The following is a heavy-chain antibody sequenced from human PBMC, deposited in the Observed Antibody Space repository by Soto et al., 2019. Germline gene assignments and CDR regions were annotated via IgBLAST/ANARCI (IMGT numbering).Heavy chain of an antibody. Sequence: QVQLVQSGAEVKKPGASVKVSCKASGYTFTSYGIGWVRQAPGQGLEWMGWISGYNGNKNFAQKLQGRVTMTTDTSTTTAYMQLRSLRSEDTHVYYCARDSGEAFDIWGQGTMVTVSS. D-gene: IGHD1-26*01. CDR3: ARDSGEAFDI. CDR2: ISGYNGNK. V-gene: IGHV1-18*01. J-gene: IGHJ3*02. CDR1: GYTFTSYG.